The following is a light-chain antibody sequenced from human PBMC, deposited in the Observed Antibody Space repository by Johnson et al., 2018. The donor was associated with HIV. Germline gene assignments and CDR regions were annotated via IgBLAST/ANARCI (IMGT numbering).Light chain of an antibody. V-gene: IGLV1-51*02. CDR3: GKWDSSLSADV. J-gene: IGLJ1*01. Sequence: SVLTQPPSVSAAPGQKVTISCSGSSSNIGNNYVSWYQQLPGTAPKLLIYENNKRPSGIPDRFSGSKSGTSATLGITGLQTGDEADYYCGKWDSSLSADVFGTGTKVTVL. CDR1: SSNIGNNY. CDR2: ENN.